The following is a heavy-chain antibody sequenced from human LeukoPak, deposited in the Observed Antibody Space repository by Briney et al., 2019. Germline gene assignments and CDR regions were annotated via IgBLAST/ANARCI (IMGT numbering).Heavy chain of an antibody. J-gene: IGHJ3*02. V-gene: IGHV1-2*02. Sequence: ASVKVSCKASGYTFTGYYMHWVRQAPGQGLEWMGWINPNSGGTNYAQKFQGRVTMTRDTSISTAYMELSRLRSDDTAVYYCARDSVDIVATIGAFDIWGQGTMVTVSS. D-gene: IGHD5-12*01. CDR3: ARDSVDIVATIGAFDI. CDR1: GYTFTGYY. CDR2: INPNSGGT.